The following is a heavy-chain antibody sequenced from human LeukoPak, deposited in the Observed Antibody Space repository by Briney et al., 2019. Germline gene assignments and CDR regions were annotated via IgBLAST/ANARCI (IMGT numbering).Heavy chain of an antibody. J-gene: IGHJ6*03. V-gene: IGHV3-30*18. CDR2: ISYDGSNK. CDR3: AKDVDYAPDYYYMDV. D-gene: IGHD4/OR15-4a*01. Sequence: GGSLRLSCAASGFTFSSYGMHWARQAPGKGLEWVAVISYDGSNKYYADSVKGRFTISRDNSKNTLYLQMNSLRAEDTAVYYCAKDVDYAPDYYYMDVWGKGTTVTVSS. CDR1: GFTFSSYG.